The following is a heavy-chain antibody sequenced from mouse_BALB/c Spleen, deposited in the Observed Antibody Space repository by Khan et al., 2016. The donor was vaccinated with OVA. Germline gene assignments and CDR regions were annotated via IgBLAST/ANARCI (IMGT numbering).Heavy chain of an antibody. Sequence: EVQLQESGPSLVKPSQTLSLTCSVTGDSITSGYWNWIRTFPGNKLEYMGYIISTGYTYYNPSLQSRISITRHTSKNQYYLQLNSVTDEDTATYYCARATYRYAFVYWGQGTLVTVSA. D-gene: IGHD2-12*01. CDR2: IISTGYT. V-gene: IGHV3-8*02. CDR3: ARATYRYAFVY. CDR1: GDSITSGY. J-gene: IGHJ3*01.